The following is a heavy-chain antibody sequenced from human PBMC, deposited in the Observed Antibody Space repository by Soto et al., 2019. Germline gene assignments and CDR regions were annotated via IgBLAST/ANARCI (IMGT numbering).Heavy chain of an antibody. CDR3: ALDRKEGFTTFAY. J-gene: IGHJ4*02. CDR1: GFTFDDYT. V-gene: IGHV3-43*01. Sequence: GSLSLSCAASGFTFDDYTMHWVRQAPGKGLEWVSLISWDGGSTYYAVSVKGRFTISRDNSKNSLYLQMNSLSTEDTALYYCALDRKEGFTTFAYWGKGTLVTVSS. CDR2: ISWDGGST. D-gene: IGHD1-26*01.